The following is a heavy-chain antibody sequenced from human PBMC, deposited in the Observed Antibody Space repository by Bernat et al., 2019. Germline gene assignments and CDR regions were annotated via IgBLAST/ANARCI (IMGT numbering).Heavy chain of an antibody. V-gene: IGHV3-53*02. CDR1: GFTVSNNY. J-gene: IGHJ4*02. CDR3: ARATSSYLPSDY. D-gene: IGHD6-6*01. Sequence: EVQLVETGGGLIQPGGSLRLSCAASGFTVSNNYMSWVRQAPGKGLEWVSVVYPSGITYYADSVKGRFTLSRDNSKSSLSLQMNNLRAEDTAVYYCARATSSYLPSDYWGQGTLVTVSS. CDR2: VYPSGIT.